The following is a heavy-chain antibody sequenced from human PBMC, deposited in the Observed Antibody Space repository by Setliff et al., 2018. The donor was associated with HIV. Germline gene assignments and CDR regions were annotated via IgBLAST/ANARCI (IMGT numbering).Heavy chain of an antibody. CDR3: ARDYSPTFYYYDSSGTFDY. CDR1: GNTFSSYA. D-gene: IGHD3-22*01. V-gene: IGHV1-69*10. Sequence: VASVKVSCKASGNTFSSYAISWVRQAPGQGLEWMGGIIPILGIANYPQKFQGRVTITADESTSTAYMELGSLRSEDTAVYYCARDYSPTFYYYDSSGTFDYWGQGTLVTVSS. J-gene: IGHJ4*02. CDR2: IIPILGIA.